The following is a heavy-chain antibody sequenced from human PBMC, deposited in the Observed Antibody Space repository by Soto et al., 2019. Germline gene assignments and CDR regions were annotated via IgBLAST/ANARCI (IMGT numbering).Heavy chain of an antibody. CDR1: GFTFRSYW. J-gene: IGHJ1*01. CDR2: INLDGSEK. Sequence: EGQLVESGGGLVQPGGSLRLSCQVSGFTFRSYWMTWVRRAPGKGLEWVANINLDGSEKYYVDAVKGRFTISRDNAKNSLHLDLSDLRANATAVYYCARGAMAGNEVPGDWGQGTLVTVSS. CDR3: ARGAMAGNEVPGD. V-gene: IGHV3-7*05. D-gene: IGHD1-1*01.